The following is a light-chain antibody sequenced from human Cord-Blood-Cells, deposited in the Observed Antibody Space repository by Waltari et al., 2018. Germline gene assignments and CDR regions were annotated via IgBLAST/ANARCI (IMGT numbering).Light chain of an antibody. J-gene: IGKJ4*01. V-gene: IGKV4-1*01. CDR1: QSVLYSSNNKNY. Sequence: DIVMTQSPDSLAVSLGERATNNCKSSQSVLYSSNNKNYLAWYQQKPGQPPKLLIYWASTRESGVPDRFSGSGSGTDFTLTISSLQAEDVAVYYCQQYYRTLTFGGGTKVEIK. CDR2: WAS. CDR3: QQYYRTLT.